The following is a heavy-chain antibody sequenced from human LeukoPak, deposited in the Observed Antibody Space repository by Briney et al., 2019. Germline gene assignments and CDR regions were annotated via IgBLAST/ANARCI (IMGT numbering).Heavy chain of an antibody. V-gene: IGHV3-7*01. CDR1: GFTFTNYW. D-gene: IGHD2-21*02. CDR3: ARDASLYCAGDTCYWAFDH. Sequence: GGSLRLSCAASGFTFTNYWMSWVRQAPGKGPEWVANIRHDESKTYYDDSVKGRFTISRDNAKNSLFLQMNSLRAEDTAVYYCARDASLYCAGDTCYWAFDHWGQGTLVTVSS. J-gene: IGHJ4*02. CDR2: IRHDESKT.